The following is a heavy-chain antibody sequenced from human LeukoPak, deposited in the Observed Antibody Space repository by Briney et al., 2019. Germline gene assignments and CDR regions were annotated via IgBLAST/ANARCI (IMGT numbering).Heavy chain of an antibody. CDR2: ISSSGSTI. Sequence: PGGSLRLSCAASGFTFSDYYMSWIRQAPGKGLEWVSYISSSGSTIYYADSVKGRFTISRDNAKNSLYLQMNSLRAEDTAVYYCARDRAITVTTWGTFDYWGQGTLVTVSS. V-gene: IGHV3-11*01. J-gene: IGHJ4*02. CDR3: ARDRAITVTTWGTFDY. D-gene: IGHD4-17*01. CDR1: GFTFSDYY.